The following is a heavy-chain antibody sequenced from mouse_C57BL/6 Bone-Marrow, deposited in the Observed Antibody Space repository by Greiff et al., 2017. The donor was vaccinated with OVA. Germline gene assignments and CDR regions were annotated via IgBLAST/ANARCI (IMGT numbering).Heavy chain of an antibody. CDR2: ISSGSSTI. CDR1: GFTFSDYG. V-gene: IGHV5-17*01. D-gene: IGHD1-1*01. Sequence: EVMLVESGGGLVKPGGSLKLSCAASGFTFSDYGMHWVRQAPEKGLEWVAYISSGSSTIYYADTVKGRFTISRDNAKNTLFLQMTSLRSEDTAMYYCARNYYGSSGYYFDYWGQGTTLTVSS. CDR3: ARNYYGSSGYYFDY. J-gene: IGHJ2*01.